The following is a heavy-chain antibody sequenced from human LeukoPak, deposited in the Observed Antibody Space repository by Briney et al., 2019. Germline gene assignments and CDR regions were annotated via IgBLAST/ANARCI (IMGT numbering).Heavy chain of an antibody. CDR1: GFTFSNYG. J-gene: IGHJ4*02. CDR2: IWYDGTNK. D-gene: IGHD5-18*01. V-gene: IGHV3-33*06. Sequence: GRSLRPSCAASGFTFSNYGMNWVRQAPGKGLERVAIIWYDGTNKYYADSVTGRFTISRDNSKNTLYLQMNSLRAEDTAVYYCAKLGPPTARYIHSYADYWGQGTLVTVSS. CDR3: AKLGPPTARYIHSYADY.